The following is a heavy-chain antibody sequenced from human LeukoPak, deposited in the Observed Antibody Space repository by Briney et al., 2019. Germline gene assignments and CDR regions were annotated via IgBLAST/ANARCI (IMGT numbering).Heavy chain of an antibody. Sequence: ASVKVSCKASGYTFTSYDINWVRQATGQGLEWTGWMNPNSGNTGYAQKFQGRVTITRNTSISTAYMELSSLRSEDTAVYYCARDASRYYYGSPYGDYWGQGTLVTVSS. CDR3: ARDASRYYYGSPYGDY. D-gene: IGHD3-10*01. V-gene: IGHV1-8*03. J-gene: IGHJ4*02. CDR2: MNPNSGNT. CDR1: GYTFTSYD.